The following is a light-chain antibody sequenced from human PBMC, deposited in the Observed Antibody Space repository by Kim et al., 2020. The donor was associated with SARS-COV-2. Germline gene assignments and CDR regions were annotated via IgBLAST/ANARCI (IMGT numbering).Light chain of an antibody. CDR3: SSHGGRA. CDR2: DVS. V-gene: IGLV2-8*01. Sequence: GSPGQSVTLSCTGTSSDVGGYNYISWYQQHPGKAPKLMIYDVSKRPSGVPDRFSGSKSGNTASLTVSGLQAEDEAEYYCSSHGGRAFGGGTQLTVL. J-gene: IGLJ2*01. CDR1: SSDVGGYNY.